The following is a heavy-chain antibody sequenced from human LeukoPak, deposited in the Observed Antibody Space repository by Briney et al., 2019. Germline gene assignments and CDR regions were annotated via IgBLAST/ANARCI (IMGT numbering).Heavy chain of an antibody. CDR2: IYYDGST. D-gene: IGHD3/OR15-3a*01. Sequence: SETLSLTCTVSGGSISSYHWSWIRQPPGKGLEWTGYIYYDGSTNYNPSLKSRVTISVDTSKDQFSLKLTSVTAADTAVYYCARGRISRDWFAHLDLWGKGTLVTVSS. CDR1: GGSISSYH. V-gene: IGHV4-59*01. CDR3: ARGRISRDWFAHLDL. J-gene: IGHJ5*02.